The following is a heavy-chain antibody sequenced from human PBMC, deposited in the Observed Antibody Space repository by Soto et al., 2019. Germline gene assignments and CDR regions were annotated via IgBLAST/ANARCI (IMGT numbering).Heavy chain of an antibody. CDR2: IYASGNI. Sequence: KTXGTLSLSCTVSGGSISGYSWSWIRQSGGKGLEWIGRIYASGNIHFNPSLKSRVTMSVDTSKNQFSLNLMSVTAADTAVYYCARESGDNWSYEAHWGQGTQVTVSS. CDR3: ARESGDNWSYEAH. CDR1: GGSISGYS. J-gene: IGHJ4*02. D-gene: IGHD1-7*01. V-gene: IGHV4-4*07.